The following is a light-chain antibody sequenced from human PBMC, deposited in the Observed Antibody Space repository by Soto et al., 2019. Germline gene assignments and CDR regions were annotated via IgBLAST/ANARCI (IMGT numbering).Light chain of an antibody. V-gene: IGKV1-5*03. J-gene: IGKJ1*01. CDR3: QQYNDYSWRT. CDR2: KAS. Sequence: DIQMTQSPSTLSASVGDRVTITCRASQPISIWLAWYQQKPGKAPKLLIHKASTLESGVPSRFSGSGAGTEFTLTISSLQPDDFATYYCQQYNDYSWRTFGQGTKVEIK. CDR1: QPISIW.